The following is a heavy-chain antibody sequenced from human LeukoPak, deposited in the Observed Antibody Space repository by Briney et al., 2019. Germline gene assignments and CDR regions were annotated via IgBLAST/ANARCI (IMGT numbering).Heavy chain of an antibody. CDR3: ARDLPKTGYVGASDI. D-gene: IGHD5-12*01. J-gene: IGHJ3*02. CDR2: ISPNSGGT. CDR1: GYTFTGYY. V-gene: IGHV1-2*02. Sequence: ASVKVSCKASGYTFTGYYMHWVRQAPGQEPEWMGWISPNSGGTNYAQNFKGRVTMTRDTSISTAYLELNSLTSDDTAVYYCARDLPKTGYVGASDIWGQGTMVTVSS.